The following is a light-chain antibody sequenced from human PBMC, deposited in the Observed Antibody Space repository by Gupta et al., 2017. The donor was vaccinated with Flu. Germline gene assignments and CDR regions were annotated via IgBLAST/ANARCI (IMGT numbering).Light chain of an antibody. V-gene: IGLV6-57*01. Sequence: FMLTQSHSVSESLGRTVNISCTRSSGSIEANFVQWFQQRPGSSPRIVIYDNNERPSGVPDRFSGSIDSSSNSASLTISGLKPEEEADYYCQSFDSSSHRVFGGGTRLTVL. J-gene: IGLJ3*02. CDR2: DNN. CDR1: SGSIEANF. CDR3: QSFDSSSHRV.